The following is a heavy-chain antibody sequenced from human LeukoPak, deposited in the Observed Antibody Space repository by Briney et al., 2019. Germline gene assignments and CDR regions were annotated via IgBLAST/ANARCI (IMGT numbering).Heavy chain of an antibody. D-gene: IGHD6-19*01. CDR3: ARAPYSSGWYGKGYYFDY. CDR2: ITSSGSTI. V-gene: IGHV3-11*04. J-gene: IGHJ4*02. Sequence: GGSLRLSCAASGFTFSHYYMSLIRQAPGNDPEGVSYITSSGSTIYYADSVKGRFTISRDNAKNSLYLQMNSLRAEDTAVYYCARAPYSSGWYGKGYYFDYWGQGTLVTVSS. CDR1: GFTFSHYY.